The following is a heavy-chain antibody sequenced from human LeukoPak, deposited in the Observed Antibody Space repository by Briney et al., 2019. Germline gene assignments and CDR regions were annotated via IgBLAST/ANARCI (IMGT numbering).Heavy chain of an antibody. J-gene: IGHJ6*02. CDR1: GFTFSSYS. Sequence: PGGSLRLSCAASGFTFSSYSMNWVRQAPGKGLEWVSYISSSSTNIYYADSVKGRFTISRDNAKNSLCLQMNSLRAEDTAVYYCAREGEDCSGGSCSTYYYYGMDVWGQGTTVTVSS. CDR3: AREGEDCSGGSCSTYYYYGMDV. D-gene: IGHD2-15*01. CDR2: ISSSSTNI. V-gene: IGHV3-48*01.